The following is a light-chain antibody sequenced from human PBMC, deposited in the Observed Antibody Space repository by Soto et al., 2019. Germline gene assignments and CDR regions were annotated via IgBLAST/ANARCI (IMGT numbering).Light chain of an antibody. CDR2: GAS. CDR3: QQYRGSSRT. J-gene: IGKJ1*01. V-gene: IGKV1-5*03. Sequence: DIQLTQSPSTLSASVGDTVTITCRASETINNYLAWYQQKLGRAPKLLIYGASSSERGVSSRFSGRGSGIEFTLAISSLQPDDFATYYCQQYRGSSRTFGQGTKVEVK. CDR1: ETINNY.